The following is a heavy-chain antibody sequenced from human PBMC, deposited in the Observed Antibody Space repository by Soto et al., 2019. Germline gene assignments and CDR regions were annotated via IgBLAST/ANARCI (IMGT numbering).Heavy chain of an antibody. D-gene: IGHD2-8*02. CDR3: ARWTSGACDS. CDR2: TKNKAQSYTT. Sequence: EVQLVESGGGLVQPGGSLRLSCAASGFTLSDHYMDWVRQAPGKGLEWVGRTKNKAQSYTTEYAASVKGRFTISRDDSENSLYLQMNSLETEDTAVYYCARWTSGACDSWGQGTLVTVSS. CDR1: GFTLSDHY. V-gene: IGHV3-72*01. J-gene: IGHJ5*01.